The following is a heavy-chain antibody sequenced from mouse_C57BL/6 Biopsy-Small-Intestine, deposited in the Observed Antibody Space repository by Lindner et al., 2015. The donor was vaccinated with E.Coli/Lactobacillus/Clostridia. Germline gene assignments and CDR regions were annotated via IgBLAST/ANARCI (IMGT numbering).Heavy chain of an antibody. CDR3: ARGEGXYDAMDY. J-gene: IGHJ4*01. CDR1: GYTFTGYW. CDR2: ILPGSGST. V-gene: IGHV1-9*01. Sequence: VQLQESGAELMKPGASVKLSCKATGYTFTGYWIEWVKQRPGHGLEWIGEILPGSGSTNYNEKFKDKATLTADKSSSTAYMQLSSLTYEDSAVYYCARGEGXYDAMDYWGQGTSVTVSS. D-gene: IGHD1-1*01.